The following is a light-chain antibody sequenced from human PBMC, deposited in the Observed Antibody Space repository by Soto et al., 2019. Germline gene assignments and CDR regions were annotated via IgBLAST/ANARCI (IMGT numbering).Light chain of an antibody. CDR3: QQMGT. V-gene: IGKV1-5*01. J-gene: IGKJ1*01. CDR2: DAS. Sequence: DIQMTQSPSTLSASVGDRVTITCRASQSISSWLAWYQQKPGKAPKLLIYDASSLESGVPASFSGSGSGTEFTLTISSLQPDDFATYYCQQMGTFGQGTKVEIK. CDR1: QSISSW.